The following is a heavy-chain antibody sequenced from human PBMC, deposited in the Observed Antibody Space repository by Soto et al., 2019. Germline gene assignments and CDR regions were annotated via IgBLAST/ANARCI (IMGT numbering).Heavy chain of an antibody. Sequence: GGSMRLSCAASGFTFRSHAMHWVRQAPGMGPEWVAVISYDGSNDYYADSVKGRFTISRDNSKNTLYLQMNSLRDEDTAVYYCARDSRASSGWYNWFDPWGQGTLVTVSS. V-gene: IGHV3-30-3*01. CDR1: GFTFRSHA. CDR3: ARDSRASSGWYNWFDP. CDR2: ISYDGSND. J-gene: IGHJ5*02. D-gene: IGHD6-19*01.